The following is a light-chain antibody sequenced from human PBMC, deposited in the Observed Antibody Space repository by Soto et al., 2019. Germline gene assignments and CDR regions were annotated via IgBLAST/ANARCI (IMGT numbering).Light chain of an antibody. CDR2: EVT. Sequence: QSVLTQPASVSVSPGQTIIISCTGTSSDVGRYNTVSWYQHHPGKAPKLIIYEVTHRPAGISDRFSASKSGNTASLTISGLQAEDEADYYCNSLRVNHLYVFGSGTKVTVL. V-gene: IGLV2-14*01. CDR1: SSDVGRYNT. CDR3: NSLRVNHLYV. J-gene: IGLJ1*01.